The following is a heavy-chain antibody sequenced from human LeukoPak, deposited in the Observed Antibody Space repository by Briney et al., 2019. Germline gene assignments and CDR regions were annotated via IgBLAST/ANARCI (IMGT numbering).Heavy chain of an antibody. CDR1: GFTFSSYG. D-gene: IGHD2-2*03. J-gene: IGHJ6*03. CDR3: AKAGYCSSTSCYYYYYYMDV. CDR2: IWYDGSNK. V-gene: IGHV3-33*06. Sequence: LGGSLRLSCAASGFTFSSYGMHGFRQAPGTGLEGVAVIWYDGSNKYYADSVTGRFTISRDNSKNTLYLQMNSLRAEDTAVYYCAKAGYCSSTSCYYYYYYMDVWGKGTTVTVSS.